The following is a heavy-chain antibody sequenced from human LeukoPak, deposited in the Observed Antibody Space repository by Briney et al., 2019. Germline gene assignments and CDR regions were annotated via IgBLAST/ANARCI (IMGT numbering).Heavy chain of an antibody. CDR3: AREWADYYGSGHFDY. CDR2: INPSGGST. Sequence: ASVKVSCKASGYTFTSYYMHCVRQAPGQGLEWMGIINPSGGSTSYAQKFQGRVTMTRDTSTSTVYMELSSLRSEDTAVYYCAREWADYYGSGHFDYWGQGTLVTVSS. CDR1: GYTFTSYY. V-gene: IGHV1-46*03. D-gene: IGHD3-10*01. J-gene: IGHJ4*02.